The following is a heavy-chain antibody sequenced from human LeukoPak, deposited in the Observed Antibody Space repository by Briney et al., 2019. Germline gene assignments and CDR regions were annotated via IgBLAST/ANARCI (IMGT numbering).Heavy chain of an antibody. CDR2: IYYTGST. J-gene: IGHJ4*02. CDR3: ARQTGSGLFILP. D-gene: IGHD3/OR15-3a*01. V-gene: IGHV4-39*01. Sequence: SETLSLTCTVSGVSISSSYSYWGWIRQPPGMGLEWLGSIYYTGSTYYNASLKRQVSISIDTSKNQFSLKLTSVPAADTAVYYCARQTGSGLFILPGGQGTLVTVSS. CDR1: GVSISSSYSY.